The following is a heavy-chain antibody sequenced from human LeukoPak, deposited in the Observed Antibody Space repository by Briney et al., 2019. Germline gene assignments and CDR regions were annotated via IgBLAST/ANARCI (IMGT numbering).Heavy chain of an antibody. D-gene: IGHD3-3*01. J-gene: IGHJ6*03. CDR3: ARAQRDFWSGYSHYYYYYYMDV. CDR1: GGSFSGYY. Sequence: SETLSPTCAVYGGSFSGYYWSWIRQPPGKGLEWIGEINHSGSTNYNPSLKSRVTISVDTSKNQFSLKLSSVTAADTAVYYCARAQRDFWSGYSHYYYYYYMDVWGKGTTVTVSS. CDR2: INHSGST. V-gene: IGHV4-34*01.